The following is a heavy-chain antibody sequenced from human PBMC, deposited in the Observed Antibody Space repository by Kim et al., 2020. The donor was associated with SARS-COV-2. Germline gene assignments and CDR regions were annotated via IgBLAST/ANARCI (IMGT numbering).Heavy chain of an antibody. J-gene: IGHJ6*01. CDR2: IYHSGST. D-gene: IGHD6-19*01. CDR3: ARDGEQWLVHPSYYYYG. CDR1: GYSISSGYY. Sequence: SETLSLTCTVSGYSISSGYYWGWIRQPPGKGLEWIGSIYHSGSTYYNPSLKSRVTISVDTSKNQFSLKLSSVTAADTAVDYCARDGEQWLVHPSYYYYG. V-gene: IGHV4-38-2*02.